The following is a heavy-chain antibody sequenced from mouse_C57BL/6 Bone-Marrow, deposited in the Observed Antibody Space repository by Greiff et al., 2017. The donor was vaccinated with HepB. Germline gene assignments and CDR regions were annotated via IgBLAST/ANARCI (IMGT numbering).Heavy chain of an antibody. Sequence: EVKLVESGGGLVKPGGSLKLSCAASGFTFSSYAMSWVRQTPEKRLEWVATISDGGSYTYYPDNVKGRFTISRDNAKNNLYLQMSHLKSEDTAMYYRARDPGTRGFAYWGQGTLVTVSA. CDR3: ARDPGTRGFAY. V-gene: IGHV5-4*01. CDR1: GFTFSSYA. D-gene: IGHD4-1*01. CDR2: ISDGGSYT. J-gene: IGHJ3*01.